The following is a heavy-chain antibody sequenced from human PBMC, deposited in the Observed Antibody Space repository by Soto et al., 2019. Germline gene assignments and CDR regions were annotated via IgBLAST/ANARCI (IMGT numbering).Heavy chain of an antibody. V-gene: IGHV4-34*01. D-gene: IGHD6-19*01. J-gene: IGHJ5*02. CDR2: INHSGST. Sequence: QVQLQQWGAGLLKPSETLSLTCAVYGGSFSGYYWSWIRQPPGKGLEWIGEINHSGSTNYNPSLKSRVTISVDTSKNQFSLKLSSVTAADTAVYYCARGMSSGWYGGWFDPWCQGTLVTVSS. CDR3: ARGMSSGWYGGWFDP. CDR1: GGSFSGYY.